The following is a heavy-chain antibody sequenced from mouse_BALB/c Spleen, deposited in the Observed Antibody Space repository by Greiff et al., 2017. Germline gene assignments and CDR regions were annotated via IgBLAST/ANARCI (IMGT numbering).Heavy chain of an antibody. CDR2: ISSGGSYT. J-gene: IGHJ2*01. V-gene: IGHV5-6*02. CDR1: GFTFSSYG. D-gene: IGHD2-10*02. Sequence: DVKLVESGGDLVKPGGSLKLSCAASGFTFSSYGMSWVRQTPDKRLEWVATISSGGSYTYYPDSVKGRFTISRDNAKNTLYLQMSSLKSEDTAMYYCARHPSGYGNLYYFDYWGQGTTLTVSS. CDR3: ARHPSGYGNLYYFDY.